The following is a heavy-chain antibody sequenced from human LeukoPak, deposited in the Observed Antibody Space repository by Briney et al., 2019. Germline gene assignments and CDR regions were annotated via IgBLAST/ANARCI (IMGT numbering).Heavy chain of an antibody. CDR1: GYTFTSYY. V-gene: IGHV1-46*01. Sequence: GSVKVSCKASGYTFTSYYMHWVRQAPGQGLEWMGIINPSGGSTSYAQKFQGRVTMTRDTSTSTVYMELSSLRSEDTAVYYCAATELTPYYFDYWGQGTLVTVSS. J-gene: IGHJ4*02. D-gene: IGHD4-23*01. CDR2: INPSGGST. CDR3: AATELTPYYFDY.